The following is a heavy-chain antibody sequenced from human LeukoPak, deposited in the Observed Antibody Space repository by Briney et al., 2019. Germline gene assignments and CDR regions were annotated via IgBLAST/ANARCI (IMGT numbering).Heavy chain of an antibody. CDR1: GYTVTNYG. J-gene: IGHJ4*02. CDR2: IGAYNGNT. V-gene: IGHV1-18*01. Sequence: ASVKVSCKASGYTVTNYGVRGLRQAPGQGLAWMGWIGAYNGNTNYAQKLQGRVTMTTDTSTSTAYMELRSLRSDDTAVYYCARDRRSSSSNSILFDYWGQGTVVTVSS. CDR3: ARDRRSSSSNSILFDY. D-gene: IGHD6-6*01.